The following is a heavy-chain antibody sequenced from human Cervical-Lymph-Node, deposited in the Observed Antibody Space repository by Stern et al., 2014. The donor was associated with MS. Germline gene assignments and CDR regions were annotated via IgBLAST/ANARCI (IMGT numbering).Heavy chain of an antibody. Sequence: QMQLVQSGAEVKKPGASVKVSCKVSGYTLTEMSMHWVRPAPGKGLDGMGGYDTQHGETVNAQKIQGRVTMAEDRSTDTAYMELTSLRSDDTAVYYCATHRGRVTYYYGLDVWGQGTTVTVSS. J-gene: IGHJ6*02. CDR1: GYTLTEMS. D-gene: IGHD2-21*02. V-gene: IGHV1-24*01. CDR3: ATHRGRVTYYYGLDV. CDR2: YDTQHGET.